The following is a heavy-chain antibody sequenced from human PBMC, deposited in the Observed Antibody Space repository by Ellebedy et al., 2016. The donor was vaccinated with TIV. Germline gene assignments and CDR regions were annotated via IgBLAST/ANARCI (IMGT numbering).Heavy chain of an antibody. D-gene: IGHD3-3*01. V-gene: IGHV4-39*07. Sequence: MPSETLSLTCTVSGGSISSVSYYWGWIRQPPGKGLEWIGSTYYSGSIYYNPSLKCRVTISVDTSKNQFSLKLSSVTAADTAVYYCARILRGGSNGDYFDFWGQGTQVTASS. CDR2: TYYSGSI. J-gene: IGHJ4*02. CDR3: ARILRGGSNGDYFDF. CDR1: GGSISSVSYY.